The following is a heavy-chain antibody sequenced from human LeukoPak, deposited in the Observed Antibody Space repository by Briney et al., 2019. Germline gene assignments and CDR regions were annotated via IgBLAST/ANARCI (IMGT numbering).Heavy chain of an antibody. V-gene: IGHV3-74*01. J-gene: IGHJ6*03. D-gene: IGHD6-13*01. CDR3: ARSAPAGYSYYYYYMDV. CDR2: VNSDGTST. Sequence: QAGGSLRLSCAASGFTFSSYWMHWVRQVPGKGLVWVSRVNSDGTSTTYADSVKGRFTISRDNAKNTLYLQMNSLRAEDTAVYYCARSAPAGYSYYYYYMDVWGKGTTVTISS. CDR1: GFTFSSYW.